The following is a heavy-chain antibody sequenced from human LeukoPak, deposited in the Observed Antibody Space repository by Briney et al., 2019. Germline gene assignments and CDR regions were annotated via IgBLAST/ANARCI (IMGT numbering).Heavy chain of an antibody. CDR1: GFTFSSYS. J-gene: IGHJ4*02. V-gene: IGHV3-21*04. CDR2: ISSSSSYI. Sequence: PGGSLRLSCAASGFTFSSYSMNWVRQAPGTGLGWVSSISSSSSYIYYADSVKGRFSISRDNAKNSLYLQMNSLKAEDTAVYYCTRLKLEYRDDDWIFDYWGQGTLVTVSS. CDR3: TRLKLEYRDDDWIFDY. D-gene: IGHD5-12*01.